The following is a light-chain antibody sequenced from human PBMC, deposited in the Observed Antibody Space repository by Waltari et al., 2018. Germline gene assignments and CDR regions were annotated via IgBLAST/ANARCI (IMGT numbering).Light chain of an antibody. V-gene: IGKV1-9*01. CDR2: AAS. J-gene: IGKJ5*01. CDR1: QGISSY. CDR3: QHRNDYPIT. Sequence: DIQLTQSPSFLSASVGDRVTITCRASQGISSYLAWYQQKPGKAPRLLIYAASTLQSGVPSRFSGTGSGTEFTLTIRSLPPEDFATYYCQHRNDYPITFGQGTRLEIK.